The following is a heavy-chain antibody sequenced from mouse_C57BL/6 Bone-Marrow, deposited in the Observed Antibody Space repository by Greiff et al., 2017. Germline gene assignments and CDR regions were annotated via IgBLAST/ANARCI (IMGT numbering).Heavy chain of an antibody. J-gene: IGHJ3*01. V-gene: IGHV5-12*01. Sequence: EVMLVESGGGLVQPGGSLKLSCAASGFTFSDYYMYWVRQTPEKRLEWVAYISNGGGSTYYPDTVKGRFTISRDNAENTLYLQMSRLKSEDTAMYYCARQDEGRFAYWGQGTLVTVSA. CDR3: ARQDEGRFAY. CDR2: ISNGGGST. CDR1: GFTFSDYY.